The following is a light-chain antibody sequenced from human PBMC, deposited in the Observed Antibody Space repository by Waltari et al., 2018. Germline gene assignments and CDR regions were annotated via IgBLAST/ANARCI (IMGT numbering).Light chain of an antibody. J-gene: IGLJ3*02. CDR2: RNI. CDR3: AAWDENLSGWV. CDR1: SSNIGSNY. Sequence: QSVLTQPPSASGTPGQRVTIACSGSSSNIGSNYVYWYQQFPGTAPKLLIYRNIRRPSGVPGRFSGSRAGTSASLVISGLRSEDEADVYCAAWDENLSGWVFGGGTKLTVL. V-gene: IGLV1-47*01.